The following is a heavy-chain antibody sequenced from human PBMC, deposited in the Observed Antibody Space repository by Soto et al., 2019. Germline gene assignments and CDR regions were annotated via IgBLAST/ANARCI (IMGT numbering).Heavy chain of an antibody. CDR1: GGTFSSYA. CDR2: IIPIFGTA. V-gene: IGHV1-69*13. Sequence: GASVKVSCKASGGTFSSYAISWVRQAPGQGLERMGGIIPIFGTANYAQKFQGRVTITADESTSTAYMELSSLRSEDTAVYYCARTVPKVMYYDFWSGQNRYYFDYWGQGTLVTVSS. CDR3: ARTVPKVMYYDFWSGQNRYYFDY. J-gene: IGHJ4*02. D-gene: IGHD3-3*01.